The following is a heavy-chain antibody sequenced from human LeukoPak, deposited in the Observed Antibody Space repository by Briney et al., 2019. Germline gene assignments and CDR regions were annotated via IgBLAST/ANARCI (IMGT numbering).Heavy chain of an antibody. CDR3: ARAKQSSGLYFDY. CDR2: ISSSSSYI. D-gene: IGHD6-19*01. J-gene: IGHJ4*02. Sequence: GGSLRLSCAASGFTFSSYSMNWVRQAPGKGLEWVSSISSSSSYIYYADSVKGRFTISRDNAKNSLYLQMNSLRAEDTAVYYCARAKQSSGLYFDYWGQGTLVTVSS. CDR1: GFTFSSYS. V-gene: IGHV3-21*01.